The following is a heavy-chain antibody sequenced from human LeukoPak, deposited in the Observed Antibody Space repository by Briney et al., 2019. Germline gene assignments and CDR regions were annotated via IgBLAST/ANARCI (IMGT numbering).Heavy chain of an antibody. CDR3: ARDRRRYSSSYDAFDI. CDR2: IYYSGST. V-gene: IGHV4-59*12. CDR1: GGSISSYY. D-gene: IGHD6-13*01. J-gene: IGHJ3*02. Sequence: PSETLSLTCTVSGGSISSYYWSWIRQPPGKGLEWIGYIYYSGSTNYNPSLKSRVTISVDTSKNQFSLKLSSVTAADTAVYYCARDRRRYSSSYDAFDIWGQGTMVTVSS.